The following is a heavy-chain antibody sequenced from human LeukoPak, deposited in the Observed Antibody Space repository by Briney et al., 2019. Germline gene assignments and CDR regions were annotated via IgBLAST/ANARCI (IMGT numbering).Heavy chain of an antibody. V-gene: IGHV3-11*01. J-gene: IGHJ4*02. CDR1: GFTFSDYY. Sequence: GGSLRLSCAASGFTFSDYYMSWIRQAPGKGLEGVSYISSGGSTIYYADSVKGRFTTSRDNARNSLYLQMNSLRAEDTAVYYCAGXXSGGXCNAAGYWGQGTLVTV. CDR2: ISSGGSTI. CDR3: AGXXSGGXCNAAGY. D-gene: IGHD2-15*01.